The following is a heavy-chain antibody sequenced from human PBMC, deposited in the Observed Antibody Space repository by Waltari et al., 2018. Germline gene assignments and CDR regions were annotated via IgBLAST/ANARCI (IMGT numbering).Heavy chain of an antibody. J-gene: IGHJ4*02. CDR1: GGTFSSYT. CDR3: AREHYDSSGAFDY. Sequence: QVKLVQSGAEVKKPGSSVKVSCKSSGGTFSSYTLSWLPQAPGQGLAWRGRIIPIHGIANYAQKFQGRVTITADKSTSTAYMELSSLRSEDTAGYYCAREHYDSSGAFDYWGQGTLVTVSS. D-gene: IGHD3-22*01. CDR2: IIPIHGIA. V-gene: IGHV1-69*08.